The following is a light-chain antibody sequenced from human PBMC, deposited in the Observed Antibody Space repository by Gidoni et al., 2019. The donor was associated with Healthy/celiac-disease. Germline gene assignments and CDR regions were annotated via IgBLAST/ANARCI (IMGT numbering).Light chain of an antibody. V-gene: IGLV4-69*01. CDR2: LNSDGSH. Sequence: QLVLTQSPSASASLGASVKLTCTLSSGHSSYATAWHQQQPEKGPRYLMKLNSDGSHSKGDGIPDRFSGSSSGAERYLTISSLQSEDEADYYCQTWGTGIEVIGGGTKLTVL. CDR3: QTWGTGIEV. J-gene: IGLJ3*02. CDR1: SGHSSYA.